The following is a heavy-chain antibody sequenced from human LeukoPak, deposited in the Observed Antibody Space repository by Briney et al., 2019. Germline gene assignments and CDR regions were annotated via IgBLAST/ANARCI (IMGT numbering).Heavy chain of an antibody. Sequence: GESLRISCKGSGYSFTSYWISWVRQMPGKGPEWMGRIDPSDSYTNYSPSFQGHVIISADKSISTAYLQWSSLKASDTAMYYCARHGTNYDILTGHIDYWGQGTLVTVSS. CDR3: ARHGTNYDILTGHIDY. J-gene: IGHJ4*02. V-gene: IGHV5-10-1*01. CDR1: GYSFTSYW. CDR2: IDPSDSYT. D-gene: IGHD3-9*01.